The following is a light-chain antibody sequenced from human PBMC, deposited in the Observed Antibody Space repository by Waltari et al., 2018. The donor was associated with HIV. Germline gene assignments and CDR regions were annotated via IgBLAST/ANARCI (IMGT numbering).Light chain of an antibody. V-gene: IGLV4-69*01. CDR3: QTWGTATPVV. CDR1: SGHSSYA. J-gene: IGLJ2*01. CDR2: VYSDGRH. Sequence: QLKLTQPPSASASLGASVKLTCPLSSGHSSYATTRLQQQSEKGPRQLTKVYSDGRHTQGDGMPDRFSGSSSGAERFLTMFSLQSEDEADYYCQTWGTATPVVFGGGTKLTVL.